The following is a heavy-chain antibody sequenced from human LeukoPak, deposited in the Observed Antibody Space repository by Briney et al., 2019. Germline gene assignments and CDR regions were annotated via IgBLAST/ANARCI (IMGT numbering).Heavy chain of an antibody. J-gene: IGHJ6*03. CDR1: GFTVSSNY. Sequence: GGSLRLSCAASGFTVSSNYMTWVRQAPGKGLEWVSVIYSGGSTYYADSVKGRFTLSRDNSMNTLYLQMNSLRPEGTAVCYCARVGRYCSSTSCYYYYMDVWGKGTTVTVSS. CDR3: ARVGRYCSSTSCYYYYMDV. V-gene: IGHV3-66*02. D-gene: IGHD2-2*01. CDR2: IYSGGST.